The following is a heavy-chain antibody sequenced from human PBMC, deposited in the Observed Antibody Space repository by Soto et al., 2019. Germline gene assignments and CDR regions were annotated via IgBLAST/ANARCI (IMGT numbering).Heavy chain of an antibody. V-gene: IGHV3-33*01. D-gene: IGHD2-15*01. Sequence: GGSLRLSCAASGFTFSSYGMHWVRQAPGKGLEWVAVIWYDGSNKYYADSVKGRFTISRDNSKNTLYLQMNSLRAEDTAVYYCARDGSYYYGMDVWGQGTTVTVS. CDR2: IWYDGSNK. J-gene: IGHJ6*02. CDR1: GFTFSSYG. CDR3: ARDGSYYYGMDV.